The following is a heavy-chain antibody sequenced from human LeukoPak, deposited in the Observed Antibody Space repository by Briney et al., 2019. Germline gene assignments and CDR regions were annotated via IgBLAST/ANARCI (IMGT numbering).Heavy chain of an antibody. CDR3: ARDLAGSIIMVRRVITVRGGFDP. Sequence: SETLSLTCAGSGDSISSGGYAWRWIRQTPGKVLESNPYIHDSGCTYNLPPLQHRLSISIDQSKNQFSLKLKSVTAADTSVYYCARDLAGSIIMVRRVITVRGGFDPWGQGTLVTVPS. CDR2: IHDSGCT. D-gene: IGHD3-10*01. J-gene: IGHJ5*02. V-gene: IGHV4-30-4*07. CDR1: GDSISSGGYA.